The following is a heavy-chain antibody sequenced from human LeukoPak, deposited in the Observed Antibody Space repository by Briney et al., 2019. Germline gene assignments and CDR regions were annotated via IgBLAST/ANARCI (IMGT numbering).Heavy chain of an antibody. CDR2: IKQDGSAT. D-gene: IGHD6-13*01. Sequence: GGSLRHSCVASGFTFSDFWMRWVRQAPGKGLEWVANIKQDGSATYYVDSVKGRFTMSRDNAKNSLYLQMTSLRGEDTAVYYCARDGTRAPSPPDYWGQGILVTVSS. V-gene: IGHV3-7*01. CDR3: ARDGTRAPSPPDY. CDR1: GFTFSDFW. J-gene: IGHJ4*02.